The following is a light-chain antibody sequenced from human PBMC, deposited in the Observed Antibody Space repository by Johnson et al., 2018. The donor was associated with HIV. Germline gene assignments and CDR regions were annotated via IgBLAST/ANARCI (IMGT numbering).Light chain of an antibody. CDR3: GTWDSSLRVGV. CDR2: DNN. Sequence: QSVLTQPPSVSAAPGQKVTISCSGSSSNIGNNFVSWYQQHPGRAPKLLIYDNNKRPSGIPDRFSGSKSGTSATLGITGLQTGDEADYYCGTWDSSLRVGVCGTGTKVT. J-gene: IGLJ1*01. CDR1: SSNIGNNF. V-gene: IGLV1-51*01.